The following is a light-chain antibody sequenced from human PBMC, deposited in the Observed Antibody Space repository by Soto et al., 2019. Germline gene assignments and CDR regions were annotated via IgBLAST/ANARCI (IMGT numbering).Light chain of an antibody. J-gene: IGKJ1*01. V-gene: IGKV3-20*01. CDR3: QQYGRSPPT. Sequence: EIVLTQSPATLSLSPGERATLSCRASQSISTYLAWYQQKPGQVPRLLIYGASTRATGIPDRFSGSGSGTDFTLTISRLEPEDFAVYHCQQYGRSPPTFGQGTKVDIK. CDR2: GAS. CDR1: QSISTY.